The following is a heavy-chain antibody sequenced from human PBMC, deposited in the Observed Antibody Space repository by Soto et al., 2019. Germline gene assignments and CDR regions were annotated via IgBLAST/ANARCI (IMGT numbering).Heavy chain of an antibody. CDR2: INHSGST. V-gene: IGHV4-34*01. J-gene: IGHJ6*02. Sequence: SETLSLTCAVYGGSFSCYYWSWIRQPPGKGLEWIGEINHSGSTNYNPSLKSRVTISVDTSKNQFSLRLSSVTAADTAVYYCASKNTVTTYYYYYGMDVWGQGTTVTVSS. CDR1: GGSFSCYY. CDR3: ASKNTVTTYYYYYGMDV. D-gene: IGHD4-4*01.